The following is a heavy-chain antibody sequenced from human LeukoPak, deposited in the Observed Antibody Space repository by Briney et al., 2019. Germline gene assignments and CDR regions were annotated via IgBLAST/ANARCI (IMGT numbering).Heavy chain of an antibody. Sequence: SETLFLTCAVYGGSVSGYYWSWIRQPPGKGLEWIGEINHSGSTNHNPSLNSRVTISVDTSKNQFSLKLSSVTAADTAVYYCARAGGLRDFWSGYDNWFDPWGEGTLVTVSS. D-gene: IGHD3-3*01. J-gene: IGHJ5*02. V-gene: IGHV4-34*01. CDR3: ARAGGLRDFWSGYDNWFDP. CDR1: GGSVSGYY. CDR2: INHSGST.